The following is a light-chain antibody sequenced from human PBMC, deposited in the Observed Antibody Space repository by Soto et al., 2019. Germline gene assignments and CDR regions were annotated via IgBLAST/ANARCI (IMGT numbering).Light chain of an antibody. CDR3: CSYGGSFTLV. CDR1: SSDVGSYSL. V-gene: IGLV2-23*02. CDR2: GVT. J-gene: IGLJ3*02. Sequence: QSALTQPASVSGSPGQSITISCTGTSSDVGSYSLVSWYQQHPGKVPRLMIYGVTKRPSGVSNRFSGSKSGNTASLTISGLQAEDEADYYCCSYGGSFTLVFGGGTKLTVL.